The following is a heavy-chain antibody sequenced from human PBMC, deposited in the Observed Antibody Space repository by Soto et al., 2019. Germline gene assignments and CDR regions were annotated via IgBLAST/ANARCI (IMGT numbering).Heavy chain of an antibody. CDR2: ISPNSGRP. V-gene: IGHV1-18*04. D-gene: IGHD3-3*01. CDR1: GYTFNKYD. Sequence: GASVKVSCKASGYTFNKYDITWVRQAPGQGLEWLGLISPNSGRPSYAQKFEGRVTMTTDTSTTTAYLELRSLRSDDTAVYYCVRQYYDFWTDYPDFDYWGQGTLVTASS. CDR3: VRQYYDFWTDYPDFDY. J-gene: IGHJ4*02.